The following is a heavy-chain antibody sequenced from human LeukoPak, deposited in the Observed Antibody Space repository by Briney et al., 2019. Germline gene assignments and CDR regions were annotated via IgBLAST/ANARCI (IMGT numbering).Heavy chain of an antibody. V-gene: IGHV3-23*01. Sequence: GGSLRLSCAASGFTFSNYNMNWVRQAPGKGLEWVSGISGSGGATYYADSVKGRFTVSRDDPHNTLYLQMNSVRAEDTAVYFCARGGVDHYGSGTYYLMYYFDHWGQGALVTVSS. D-gene: IGHD3-10*01. CDR1: GFTFSNYN. CDR3: ARGGVDHYGSGTYYLMYYFDH. CDR2: ISGSGGAT. J-gene: IGHJ4*02.